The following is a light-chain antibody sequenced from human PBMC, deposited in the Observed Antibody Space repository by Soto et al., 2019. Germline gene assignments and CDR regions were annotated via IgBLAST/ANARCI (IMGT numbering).Light chain of an antibody. CDR1: QSVSSSY. CDR2: GAS. CDR3: QQYGSSPLT. V-gene: IGKV3-20*01. Sequence: EIVLTQSPGTLSLSPGERATLSCRASQSVSSSYLAWYQQKPGQAPRLLIYGASSRATGIPDRFNGSGSGTDFTLIISRLEPEDFAVYYCQQYGSSPLTFGPGTKVDIK. J-gene: IGKJ3*01.